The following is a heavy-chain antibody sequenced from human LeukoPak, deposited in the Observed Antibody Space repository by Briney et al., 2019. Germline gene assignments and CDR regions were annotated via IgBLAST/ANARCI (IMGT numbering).Heavy chain of an antibody. D-gene: IGHD2-2*01. CDR2: IKSKTDGGTT. CDR1: GFTLSNAW. J-gene: IGHJ4*02. V-gene: IGHV3-15*01. CDR3: TTLHCSSTSCYGY. Sequence: GGSLRLSCAVSGFTLSNAWMNWVRHAPGKGLEWVGRIKSKTDGGTTDYAAPVKGRFTISRDDSKNTLYLQMNSLKTEDTAVYYCTTLHCSSTSCYGYWGQGTLVTVSS.